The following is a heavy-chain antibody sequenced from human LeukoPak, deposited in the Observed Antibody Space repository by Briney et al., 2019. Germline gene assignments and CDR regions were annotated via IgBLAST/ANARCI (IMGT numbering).Heavy chain of an antibody. V-gene: IGHV4-59*01. Sequence: PSETLSLTCTVSGGSTSSYYWSWIRQPPGKGLEWIGYIYYSGSTNYNPSLKSRVTISVDTSKNQFSLKLSSVTAADTAVYYCARVKQQLVRGYYYYGMDVWGQGTTVTVSS. D-gene: IGHD6-13*01. J-gene: IGHJ6*02. CDR1: GGSTSSYY. CDR2: IYYSGST. CDR3: ARVKQQLVRGYYYYGMDV.